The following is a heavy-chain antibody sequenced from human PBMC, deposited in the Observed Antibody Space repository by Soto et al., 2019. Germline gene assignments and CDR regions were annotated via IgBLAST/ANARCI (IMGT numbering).Heavy chain of an antibody. J-gene: IGHJ4*02. CDR2: INPRDSDT. V-gene: IGHV5-51*01. CDR3: ARLVGFSGSYYFDF. D-gene: IGHD1-26*01. CDR1: GYNFISYW. Sequence: XESLKISCKGSGYNFISYWIGWVRQMPGKGLEGMGSINPRDSDTTYRPSFQGQVTISADKSISTAYLQWNRVKAPDTAMYYCARLVGFSGSYYFDFSGQGTLVTVSS.